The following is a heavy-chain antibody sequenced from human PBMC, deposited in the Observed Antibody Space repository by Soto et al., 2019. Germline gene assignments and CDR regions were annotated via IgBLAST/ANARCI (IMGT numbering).Heavy chain of an antibody. Sequence: RTWIRQSPEKGLEWIGEVNHSGTTYYNPSLKTRVTISVHTPKNQFSLKMSSVTAADTAVYYCARGIGYCSSINCYSSRRLRFDSWGQGTLVTVSS. CDR2: VNHSGTT. D-gene: IGHD2-2*01. CDR3: ARGIGYCSSINCYSSRRLRFDS. V-gene: IGHV4-34*01. J-gene: IGHJ4*02.